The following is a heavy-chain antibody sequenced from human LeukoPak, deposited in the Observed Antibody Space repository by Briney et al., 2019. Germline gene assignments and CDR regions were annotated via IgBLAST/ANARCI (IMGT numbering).Heavy chain of an antibody. CDR2: IYTSGST. CDR3: ASEAYYYDSSGYYKY. V-gene: IGHV4-4*07. Sequence: SETLSLTCTVSGDSISSFHRSWIRQPAGKGLEWIGRIYTSGSTNYNPSLKSRVTMSVDTSKNQFSLKLSSVTAADTAVYYCASEAYYYDSSGYYKYWGQGTLVTVSS. J-gene: IGHJ4*02. D-gene: IGHD3-22*01. CDR1: GDSISSFH.